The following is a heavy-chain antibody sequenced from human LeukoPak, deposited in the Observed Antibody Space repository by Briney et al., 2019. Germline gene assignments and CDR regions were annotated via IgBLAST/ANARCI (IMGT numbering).Heavy chain of an antibody. Sequence: SETLSLTCTVSGGSISGNYWSWIRQPPGEGLEWIGYIYHTGHTHYNPSLKSRVTMSMDTSKSHFSLKMSSVTAADTAVYYCARSQVIFGDAFDIWGQGTMVTVSS. D-gene: IGHD3-3*01. CDR3: ARSQVIFGDAFDI. V-gene: IGHV4-59*08. J-gene: IGHJ3*02. CDR1: GGSISGNY. CDR2: IYHTGHT.